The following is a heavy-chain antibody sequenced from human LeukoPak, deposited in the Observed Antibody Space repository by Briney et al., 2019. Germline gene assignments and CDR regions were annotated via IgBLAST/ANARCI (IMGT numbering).Heavy chain of an antibody. D-gene: IGHD3-10*01. V-gene: IGHV1-18*01. CDR3: ARGALGVRGENNWFDP. Sequence: ASVKVSCKASGYTFTSYGISWVRQAPGQGLEWMGWISAYNGNTNYAQKLQGRVTMTTDTSTSTAYMELRSLRSDDTAVYYCARGALGVRGENNWFDPWGQGTLVTVSS. CDR2: ISAYNGNT. J-gene: IGHJ5*02. CDR1: GYTFTSYG.